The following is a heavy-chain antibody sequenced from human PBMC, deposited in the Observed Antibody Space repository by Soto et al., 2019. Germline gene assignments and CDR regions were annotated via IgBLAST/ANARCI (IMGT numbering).Heavy chain of an antibody. CDR1: GFTFSSYG. Sequence: QVQLVESGGGVVQPGRSLRLSCAASGFTFSSYGMHWVRQAPGKGLEWVAVISYDGSNKYYADSVKGRFTISRDNSKNTLYLQMNSPRAEDTAVYYCGYGSGGIDYWGQGTLVTVSS. D-gene: IGHD3-10*01. J-gene: IGHJ4*02. CDR3: GYGSGGIDY. V-gene: IGHV3-30*03. CDR2: ISYDGSNK.